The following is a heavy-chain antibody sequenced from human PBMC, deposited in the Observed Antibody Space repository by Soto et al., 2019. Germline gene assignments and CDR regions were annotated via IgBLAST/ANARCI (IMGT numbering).Heavy chain of an antibody. CDR1: GGSFSGYY. D-gene: IGHD6-6*01. CDR3: ARGSIAARY. CDR2: INHSGST. V-gene: IGHV4-34*01. J-gene: IGHJ4*02. Sequence: LSLTCAVYGGSFSGYYWSWIRQPPGKGLEWIGEINHSGSTNYNPSLKSRVTISVDTSKNQFSLKLSSVTAADTAVYYCARGSIAARYWGQGTLVTVSS.